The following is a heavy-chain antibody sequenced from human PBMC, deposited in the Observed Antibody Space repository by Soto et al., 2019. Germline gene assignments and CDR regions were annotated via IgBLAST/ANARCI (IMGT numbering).Heavy chain of an antibody. D-gene: IGHD2-15*01. CDR1: GFMFSNSA. V-gene: IGHV1-58*01. J-gene: IGHJ3*02. Sequence: QMQVVQAGPEVKTPGTSVKVSCKTSGFMFSNSAVQCVRQTRGQRLEWIGYILVGNGQAKSAQFLQERITITRDMSTSTAYMELTSLRSDDTAVYYCAAELYSGGRCCSFDIWGQGTVVTVSS. CDR2: ILVGNGQA. CDR3: AAELYSGGRCCSFDI.